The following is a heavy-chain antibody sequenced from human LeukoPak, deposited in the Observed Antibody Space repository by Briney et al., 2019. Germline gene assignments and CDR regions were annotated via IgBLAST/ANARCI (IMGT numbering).Heavy chain of an antibody. D-gene: IGHD6-13*01. Sequence: GASVKVSCKASGYTFTSYGISWVRQAPGQGLEWMGWISAYNGNTNYAQKLQGRVTMTTDTSTSTAYMELRSLRSDDTAVYYCARDLSPWSSSWYYPYYYYGMDVRGQGTTVTVSS. CDR2: ISAYNGNT. V-gene: IGHV1-18*01. J-gene: IGHJ6*02. CDR3: ARDLSPWSSSWYYPYYYYGMDV. CDR1: GYTFTSYG.